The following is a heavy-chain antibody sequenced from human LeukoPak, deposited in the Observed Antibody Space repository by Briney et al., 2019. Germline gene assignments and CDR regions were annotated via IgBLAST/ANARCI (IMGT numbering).Heavy chain of an antibody. CDR2: ISGSGGST. J-gene: IGHJ4*02. CDR3: AKDPALRVAVVVVAAKRGGY. Sequence: PGGSLRLSCAASGFTFSSYAMSWVRQAPGKGLEWVSAISGSGGSTYYADSVKGRFTISRDNSKNTLHLQMNSLRAEDTAVYYCAKDPALRVAVVVVAAKRGGYWGQGTLVTVSS. CDR1: GFTFSSYA. V-gene: IGHV3-23*01. D-gene: IGHD2-15*01.